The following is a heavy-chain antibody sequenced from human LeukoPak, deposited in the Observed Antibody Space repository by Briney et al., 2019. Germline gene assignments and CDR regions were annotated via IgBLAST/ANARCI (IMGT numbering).Heavy chain of an antibody. CDR3: ATINGYLIDY. D-gene: IGHD5-24*01. CDR1: GGSFSGYY. J-gene: IGHJ4*02. V-gene: IGHV4-34*01. CDR2: INHSGST. Sequence: SETLSLTCAVYGGSFSGYYWSWIRQPPGKGLEWIGEINHSGSTNYNPSLESRVTISVDTSKNQFSLKLSSVTAADTAVYYCATINGYLIDYWGQGTLVTVSS.